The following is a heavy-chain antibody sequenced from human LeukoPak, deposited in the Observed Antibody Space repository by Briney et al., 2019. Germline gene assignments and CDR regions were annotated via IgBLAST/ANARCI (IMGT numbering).Heavy chain of an antibody. Sequence: SETLSLTCTVSGVSISSSSYSWGWIRQPPGKGLEWIGSIYYSGSTYYNPSLKSRVTISVDTSKNQFSLKLSSVTAADTAVYYCAREESFLGWFDPWGQGTLVTVSS. J-gene: IGHJ5*02. CDR2: IYYSGST. CDR1: GVSISSSSYS. V-gene: IGHV4-39*07. CDR3: AREESFLGWFDP. D-gene: IGHD3-16*02.